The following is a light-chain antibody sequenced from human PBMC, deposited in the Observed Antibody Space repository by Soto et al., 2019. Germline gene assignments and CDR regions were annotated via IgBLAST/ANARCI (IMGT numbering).Light chain of an antibody. Sequence: EIVMTQSPATLSVSPGERATLSCRASQSVSSNLAWYQQRPGQAPRLLIYGASTRATGIPARFSGSGSWTEFTLTISSLQSEDFAVYYCQQYNNWPRTFGQGTKVDI. J-gene: IGKJ1*01. V-gene: IGKV3-15*01. CDR1: QSVSSN. CDR3: QQYNNWPRT. CDR2: GAS.